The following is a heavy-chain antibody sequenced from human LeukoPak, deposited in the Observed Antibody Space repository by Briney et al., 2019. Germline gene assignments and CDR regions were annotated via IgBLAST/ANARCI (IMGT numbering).Heavy chain of an antibody. V-gene: IGHV3-33*08. J-gene: IGHJ5*02. CDR2: IWYDGSNK. CDR3: ARDQGLRFLEWLLRP. Sequence: PGGSLRLSCAASGFTFSSYWMSWVRQAPGKGLEWVAVIWYDGSNKYYADSVKGRFTISRDNSKNTLYLQMNSLRAEDTAVYYCARDQGLRFLEWLLRPWGQGTLVTVSS. D-gene: IGHD3-3*01. CDR1: GFTFSSYW.